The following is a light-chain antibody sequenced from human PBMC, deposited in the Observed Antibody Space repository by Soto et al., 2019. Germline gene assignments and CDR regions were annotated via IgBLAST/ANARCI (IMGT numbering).Light chain of an antibody. Sequence: DIQMTQSPSSLSASVGDRVTIICRASQSINDYLNWYQQKPGKAPKLLIYAASSLQSGVPSRFSGSGSGTDFTLTISSLQPEDFGTYYCQQSYSLTFGPGTKVDI. CDR2: AAS. V-gene: IGKV1-39*01. CDR3: QQSYSLT. J-gene: IGKJ3*01. CDR1: QSINDY.